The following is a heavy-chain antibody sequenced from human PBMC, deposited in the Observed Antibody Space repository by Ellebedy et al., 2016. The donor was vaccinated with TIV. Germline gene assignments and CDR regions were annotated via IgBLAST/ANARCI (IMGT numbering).Heavy chain of an antibody. D-gene: IGHD6-19*01. CDR1: GFTFSFYW. Sequence: GESLKISXAASGFTFSFYWMGWVRQAPGKGLEWVANIKQDGSEKHYADSVKGRFTISRDNTRNSLYLQMDSLRADDTAVYYCARSQWPKGGHGMDVWGQGTTVTVSS. V-gene: IGHV3-7*01. CDR3: ARSQWPKGGHGMDV. CDR2: IKQDGSEK. J-gene: IGHJ6*02.